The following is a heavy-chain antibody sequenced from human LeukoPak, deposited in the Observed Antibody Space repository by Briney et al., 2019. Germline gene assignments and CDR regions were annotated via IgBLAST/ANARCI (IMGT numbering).Heavy chain of an antibody. Sequence: ASVTVSCKASGGTFTHYVISWVRQAPGQGLEWMGGIAPISGTPMYAQRFQGRVSITADTSTDTAYMEMSSLTSEDTAVYYCAREGEYYSESGNLVDASDVWGQGTMVTVSA. D-gene: IGHD3-10*01. J-gene: IGHJ3*01. CDR3: AREGEYYSESGNLVDASDV. CDR1: GGTFTHYV. CDR2: IAPISGTP. V-gene: IGHV1-69*06.